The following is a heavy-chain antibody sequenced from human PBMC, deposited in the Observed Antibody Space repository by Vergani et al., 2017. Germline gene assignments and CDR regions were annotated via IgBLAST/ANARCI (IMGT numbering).Heavy chain of an antibody. J-gene: IGHJ4*02. V-gene: IGHV5-51*01. CDR2: IYPGDSDT. Sequence: VQLVQSGAEVKKPGESLKISCKGSGYSFTSYWIGWVRQIPGKGLEWMGIIYPGDSDTRYSPSFQGQVTISSDKSISTAYLQWSSLKASDTAMYYCARQGDILTGYPNFDYWGQGNLVTVSS. D-gene: IGHD3-9*01. CDR1: GYSFTSYW. CDR3: ARQGDILTGYPNFDY.